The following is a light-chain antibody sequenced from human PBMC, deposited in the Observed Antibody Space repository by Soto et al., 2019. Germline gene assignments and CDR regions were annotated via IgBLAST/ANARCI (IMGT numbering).Light chain of an antibody. J-gene: IGKJ4*01. CDR3: QQYQTHPLT. CDR2: AAS. V-gene: IGKV1D-16*01. Sequence: DIQMTQSPSSLSASVGDRVTITCRASQPIRTWVAWHQQKPDQAPKTLISAASTLESGVPSRFSGSGSGTDFTLTISSLQPEDFATYYCQQYQTHPLTFGGGTMVDIK. CDR1: QPIRTW.